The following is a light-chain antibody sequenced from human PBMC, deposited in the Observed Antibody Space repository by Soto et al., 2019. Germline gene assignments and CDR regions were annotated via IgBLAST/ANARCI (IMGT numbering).Light chain of an antibody. V-gene: IGLV2-23*01. Sequence: QSVLTQPAPVSGSPGQSITISCTGTSSVVGSYNLVSWYQQHPGKAPKLMIYEGSKRPSGVSNRFSGSKSGNTASLTISGLQAEDEADYYCCSYAGSSTYVFGTGTKVTVL. CDR1: SSVVGSYNL. J-gene: IGLJ1*01. CDR3: CSYAGSSTYV. CDR2: EGS.